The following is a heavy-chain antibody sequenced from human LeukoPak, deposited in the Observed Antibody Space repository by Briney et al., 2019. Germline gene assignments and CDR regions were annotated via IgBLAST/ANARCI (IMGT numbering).Heavy chain of an antibody. CDR1: GFTVSNYY. CDR3: ARAYSGSYFDY. J-gene: IGHJ4*02. CDR2: IYSGGST. V-gene: IGHV3-66*01. D-gene: IGHD1-26*01. Sequence: PGGSLRLSCAASGFTVSNYYLTWVRQAPRKGLEWVSVIYSGGSTYYADSVKGRFTISRDNSKNTLYLQMNSLRAEDTAVYYCARAYSGSYFDYWGQGALVTVSS.